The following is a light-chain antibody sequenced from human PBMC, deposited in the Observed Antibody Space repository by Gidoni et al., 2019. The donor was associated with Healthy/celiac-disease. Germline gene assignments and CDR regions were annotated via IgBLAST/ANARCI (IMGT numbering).Light chain of an antibody. Sequence: EIVMTQSPATLSVSPGERATLSCRASPSVSSNLAWYQQTPGQAPRLLIYGASTRATGIPARVSGSGSGTEFTLTISLLQSEDFAVYYCQQYNNWPRTFGQGTKVEIK. V-gene: IGKV3-15*01. CDR1: PSVSSN. CDR3: QQYNNWPRT. J-gene: IGKJ1*01. CDR2: GAS.